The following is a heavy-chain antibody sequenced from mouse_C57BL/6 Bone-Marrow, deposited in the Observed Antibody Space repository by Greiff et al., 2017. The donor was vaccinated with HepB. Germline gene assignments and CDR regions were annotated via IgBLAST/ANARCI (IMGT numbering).Heavy chain of an antibody. CDR2: ISYDGSN. J-gene: IGHJ2*01. CDR3: AREGSSPDY. Sequence: EVQLQQSGPGLVKPSQSLSLTCSVTGYSITSGYYWNWIRQFPGNKLEWMGYISYDGSNNYNPSLKNRISITRDTSKNQFFLKLNSVTTEDTATYYCAREGSSPDYWGQGTTLTVSS. V-gene: IGHV3-6*01. CDR1: GYSITSGYY.